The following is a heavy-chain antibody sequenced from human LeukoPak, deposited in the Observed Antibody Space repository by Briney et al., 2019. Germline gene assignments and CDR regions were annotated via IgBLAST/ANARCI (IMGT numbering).Heavy chain of an antibody. D-gene: IGHD1-26*01. CDR2: ISGSGGST. J-gene: IGHJ4*02. V-gene: IGHV3-23*01. Sequence: PGGSLRLSCAASGFTFSSYAMSWVRQAPGKGLEWVSAISGSGGSTYYADSVKGRFTISRDNSKNTLYLQMNSLRAEDTAVYYCAKGETQTIVGATSDYWGQGTLVTVSS. CDR1: GFTFSSYA. CDR3: AKGETQTIVGATSDY.